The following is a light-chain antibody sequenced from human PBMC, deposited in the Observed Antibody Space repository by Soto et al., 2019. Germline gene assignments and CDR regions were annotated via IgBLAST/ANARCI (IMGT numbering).Light chain of an antibody. V-gene: IGKV3D-15*01. CDR3: QQYNNWPRAT. CDR2: RTA. CDR1: QSVSSY. Sequence: IVMTQSPATLSVSPGERATLSCRASQSVSSYLSGYQQKPGQAPTLLMFRTASSATGFPARFSGSGSGTEFNLTISSLQSEDFGVYYCQQYNNWPRATFGGGTKVDIK. J-gene: IGKJ4*01.